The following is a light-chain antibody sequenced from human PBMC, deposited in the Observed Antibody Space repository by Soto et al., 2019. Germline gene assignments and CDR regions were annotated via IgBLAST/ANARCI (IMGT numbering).Light chain of an antibody. V-gene: IGLV2-23*01. CDR2: EGN. J-gene: IGLJ3*02. CDR3: CLYARGGVV. Sequence: QSALTQPASVSGSPGQSIGISCTGTLSGVDTYSFVSWYQHHPGAAPQLIIFEGNKRPSGVSDRFSGSRSGETASLTISGLQAEDEADYYCCLYARGGVVFGGGSKLTVL. CDR1: LSGVDTYSF.